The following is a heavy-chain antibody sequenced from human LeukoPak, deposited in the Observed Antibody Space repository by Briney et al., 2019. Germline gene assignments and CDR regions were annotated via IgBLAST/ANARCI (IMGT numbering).Heavy chain of an antibody. J-gene: IGHJ5*02. Sequence: PSETLSLACSVSGGSIGTFHWHWIRQPPGKGLEWIGYIFTTEVTNYSPSLKSRVTISVDTSKNQFSLRLSSVTAADTAVYYCARSDGIVGEEAWFDPWGQGTLVTVSS. CDR2: IFTTEVT. V-gene: IGHV4-4*09. D-gene: IGHD1-26*01. CDR1: GGSIGTFH. CDR3: ARSDGIVGEEAWFDP.